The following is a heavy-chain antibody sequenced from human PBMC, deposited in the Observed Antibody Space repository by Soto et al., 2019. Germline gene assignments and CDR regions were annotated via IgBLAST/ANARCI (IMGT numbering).Heavy chain of an antibody. J-gene: IGHJ3*02. D-gene: IGHD3-16*01. CDR2: IHYSGTT. V-gene: IGHV4-30-4*01. Sequence: SETLSLTCSVSGYSRSDYYWSWIRQTPGKGLEWIGYIHYSGTTYYNPSLKSRVTISEDMSRNQFSLSLSSVTAADTAVYFCVRHYGGRAFDIWGQGTLVTVS. CDR1: GYSRSDYY. CDR3: VRHYGGRAFDI.